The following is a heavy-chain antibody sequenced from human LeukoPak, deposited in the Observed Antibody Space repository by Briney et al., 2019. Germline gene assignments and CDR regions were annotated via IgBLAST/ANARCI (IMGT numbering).Heavy chain of an antibody. CDR2: IKQDGSEK. J-gene: IGHJ6*02. D-gene: IGHD2-21*01. Sequence: GGSLRLSCAVSGFTFSSYWMSWVRQAPGKGLEWVANIKQDGSEKDYVDSVKGRFTISRDNAKNSLYLQMNNLRAEDTAAYYCARYCGGDCYGMDVWGQGTTVTVSS. CDR1: GFTFSSYW. CDR3: ARYCGGDCYGMDV. V-gene: IGHV3-7*01.